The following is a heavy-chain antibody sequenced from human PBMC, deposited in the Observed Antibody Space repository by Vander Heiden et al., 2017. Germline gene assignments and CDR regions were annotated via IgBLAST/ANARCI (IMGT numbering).Heavy chain of an antibody. J-gene: IGHJ4*02. CDR3: ARRGSGWSFDY. CDR2: TYYRSKWYI. Sequence: QVHLQQSVPGLVKPSQTLSLTCAISVDSVSSDNAFWAWIRQSPSRGFEWLGRTYYRSKWYIDYAESLKSRMTINPDTSNNQFSLQLDSVTPEDTAVYYCARRGSGWSFDYWGQGTLVTVSS. V-gene: IGHV6-1*01. D-gene: IGHD6-19*01. CDR1: VDSVSSDNAF.